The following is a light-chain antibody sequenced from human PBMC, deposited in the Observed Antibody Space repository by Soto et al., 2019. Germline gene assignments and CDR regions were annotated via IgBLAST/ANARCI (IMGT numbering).Light chain of an antibody. CDR1: SSNIGSNT. Sequence: QSALTQPPSASGTPGQRVTISCSGSSSNIGSNTVNWYQQLPGTAPKLLIYSNNRRPSGVPDRFSGFKSGTSASLAISGLQSEDEADCYCAAWDDSLNGPVFGGGTKVTVL. CDR2: SNN. CDR3: AAWDDSLNGPV. V-gene: IGLV1-44*01. J-gene: IGLJ2*01.